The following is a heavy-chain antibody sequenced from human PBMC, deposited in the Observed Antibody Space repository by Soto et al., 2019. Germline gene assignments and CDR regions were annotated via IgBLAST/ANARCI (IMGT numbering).Heavy chain of an antibody. V-gene: IGHV1-69*13. Sequence: RASVKVSCKASGGTFSSYAISWVRQAPGQGLEWMGGIIPIFGTANYAQKFQGRVTITADESTSTAYMELSSLRSEDTAVYYCARGFGDYYGSGSYYAHGMDVWGQGTTVTVSS. J-gene: IGHJ6*02. CDR3: ARGFGDYYGSGSYYAHGMDV. CDR1: GGTFSSYA. CDR2: IIPIFGTA. D-gene: IGHD3-10*01.